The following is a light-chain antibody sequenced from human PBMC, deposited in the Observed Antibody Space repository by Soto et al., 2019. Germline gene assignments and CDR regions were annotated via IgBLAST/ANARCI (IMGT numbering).Light chain of an antibody. CDR3: QQYDNWPPWT. CDR1: QSVSTN. CDR2: GAS. V-gene: IGKV3-15*01. Sequence: EIVMAQSPVTLSVSPGERASLSCRASQSVSTNVAWYQQKPGQAPRLLIYGASTRATGIPARFSGSGSGTEFTLTIGSLLSEDFAVYYCQQYDNWPPWTFGQGTKVDI. J-gene: IGKJ1*01.